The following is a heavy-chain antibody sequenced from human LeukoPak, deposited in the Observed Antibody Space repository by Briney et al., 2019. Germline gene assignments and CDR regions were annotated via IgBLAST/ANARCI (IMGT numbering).Heavy chain of an antibody. CDR2: IYTSGST. V-gene: IGHV4-4*07. Sequence: SETLSLTCTVSGGFISSYYWSWIRQPAGKGLEWIGRIYTSGSTNYNPSLKSRVTMSVDTSKNQFSLKLSSVTAADTAVYYCASTGIAEVGVYYYYMDVWGKGTTVTVSS. D-gene: IGHD6-13*01. CDR1: GGFISSYY. CDR3: ASTGIAEVGVYYYYMDV. J-gene: IGHJ6*03.